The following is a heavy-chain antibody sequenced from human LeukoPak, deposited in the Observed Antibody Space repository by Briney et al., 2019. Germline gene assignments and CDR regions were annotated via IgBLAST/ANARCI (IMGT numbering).Heavy chain of an antibody. CDR2: IYYSGYT. J-gene: IGHJ5*02. D-gene: IGHD3-22*01. CDR3: ARRSFTDDSSGPLGWFDP. Sequence: PGGSLRLSCAASGFTFSSYSMNWVRQPPGKGLEWIGSIYYSGYTYYNPSLKSRVTISVDTSKNQFSLKLSSVTAADTAVYYCARRSFTDDSSGPLGWFDPWGQGTLVTVSS. V-gene: IGHV4-39*01. CDR1: GFTFSSYSMN.